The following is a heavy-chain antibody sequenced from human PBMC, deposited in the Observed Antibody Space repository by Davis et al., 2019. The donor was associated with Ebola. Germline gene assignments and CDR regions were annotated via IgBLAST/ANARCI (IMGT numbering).Heavy chain of an antibody. CDR1: GYTFTSYG. CDR2: ISAYNGNT. Sequence: AASVKVSCKASGYTFTSYGISWVRQAPGQGLEWMGWISAYNGNTNYAQKLQGRVTMTTDTSTSTAYMELRSLRSDDTAVYYCARTGSYYYDSSGYLWGQGTLVTVSS. J-gene: IGHJ4*02. CDR3: ARTGSYYYDSSGYL. D-gene: IGHD3-22*01. V-gene: IGHV1-18*01.